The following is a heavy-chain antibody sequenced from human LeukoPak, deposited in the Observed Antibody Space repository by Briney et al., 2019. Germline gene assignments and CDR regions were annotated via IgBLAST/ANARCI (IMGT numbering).Heavy chain of an antibody. V-gene: IGHV5-51*01. CDR1: GYSFTSYW. J-gene: IGHJ4*02. Sequence: GESLKISCKGSGYSFTSYWIGWVRQMPGKGPEWIGIIYSGDSDTRYSPSFQGQVTISADKSISTAYLQWSSLKASDTAMYYCVRYYYHSSGYIDFWGQGTLVTVSS. CDR3: VRYYYHSSGYIDF. D-gene: IGHD3-22*01. CDR2: IYSGDSDT.